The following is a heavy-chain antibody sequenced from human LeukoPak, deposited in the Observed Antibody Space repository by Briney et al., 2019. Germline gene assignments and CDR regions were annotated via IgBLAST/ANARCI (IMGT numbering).Heavy chain of an antibody. J-gene: IGHJ4*02. Sequence: PSETLSLTCAVSGGSISYYYWNWIRQPAGKGLEWIGRIYTSGRTYYNPSLKSRVSMSVDTSKNQFSLKLSSVTAADMAVYYCARLSTVTTSFDYWGQGTLVTVSS. D-gene: IGHD4-11*01. V-gene: IGHV4-4*07. CDR3: ARLSTVTTSFDY. CDR2: IYTSGRT. CDR1: GGSISYYY.